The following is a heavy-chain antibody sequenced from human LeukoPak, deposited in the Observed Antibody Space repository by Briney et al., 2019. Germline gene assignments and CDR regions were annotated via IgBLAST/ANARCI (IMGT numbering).Heavy chain of an antibody. V-gene: IGHV3-7*01. CDR2: IKQDGSEK. J-gene: IGHJ4*02. CDR3: ARLKLLWSNYFDY. CDR1: GFTFSSYW. D-gene: IGHD2-2*01. Sequence: GGSLRLSCTASGFTFSSYWMSWVPQAPGKGLEWVANIKQDGSEKYYVDSVKGRFTISRDNAKNSLYLQMNSLRAEDTAVYYCARLKLLWSNYFDYWGQGTLVTVSS.